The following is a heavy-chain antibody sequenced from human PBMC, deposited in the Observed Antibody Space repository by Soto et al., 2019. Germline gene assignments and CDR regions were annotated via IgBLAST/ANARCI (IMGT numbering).Heavy chain of an antibody. CDR3: ARGRVPGGYYTDNWFDP. J-gene: IGHJ5*02. CDR2: IYYSGST. Sequence: SQLQCLTSTVSDGSISSGDYHWSWKRQHPGKGLEWIGYIYYSGSTYYNPSLKSRVTISVDTSKNQFSLKLSSVTAADTAVYYCARGRVPGGYYTDNWFDPWGQGTLVTVSS. CDR1: DGSISSGDYH. D-gene: IGHD3-3*01. V-gene: IGHV4-30-4*01.